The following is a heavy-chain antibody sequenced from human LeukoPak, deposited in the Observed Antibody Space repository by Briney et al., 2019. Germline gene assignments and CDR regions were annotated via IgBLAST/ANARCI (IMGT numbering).Heavy chain of an antibody. Sequence: SETLSLTCTVSGGSISSSSYYWGWIRQPPGKGLEWIGSIYYSGSTYYNPSLKSRVTISIDTSKNQFSLKLSSVTAADTAVYYCARDNWNYGSSMDVWGQGTTVTVSS. V-gene: IGHV4-39*02. CDR2: IYYSGST. CDR1: GGSISSSSYY. CDR3: ARDNWNYGSSMDV. D-gene: IGHD1-7*01. J-gene: IGHJ6*02.